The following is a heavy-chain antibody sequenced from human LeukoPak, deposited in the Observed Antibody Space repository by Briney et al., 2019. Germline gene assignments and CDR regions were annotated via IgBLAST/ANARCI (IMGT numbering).Heavy chain of an antibody. CDR2: IWYDGSNK. J-gene: IGHJ4*02. Sequence: GRSLRLSCAASGFTFSSYGMHWVRQAPGKGLEWVAVIWYDGSNKYYADSVKGRFTISRDNSKNTLYLQMNSLRADDTAVYYCVRDLVYFDYWGQGTLVTVSS. V-gene: IGHV3-33*01. CDR1: GFTFSSYG. CDR3: VRDLVYFDY. D-gene: IGHD3-10*01.